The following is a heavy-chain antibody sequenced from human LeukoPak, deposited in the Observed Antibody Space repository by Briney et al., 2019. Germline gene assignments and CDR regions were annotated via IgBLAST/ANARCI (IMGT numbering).Heavy chain of an antibody. CDR2: INERGTDR. Sequence: GGSLRLSCTASGFTFSGHWIHWVRQAPGMGLVWVSRINERGTDRMYAESVKGRFTISRDNAKNTVYLQMNSLRAEDTAIYYCVRDETLWTLDWWGQGTLVSVSS. J-gene: IGHJ4*02. D-gene: IGHD1-1*01. V-gene: IGHV3-74*03. CDR1: GFTFSGHW. CDR3: VRDETLWTLDW.